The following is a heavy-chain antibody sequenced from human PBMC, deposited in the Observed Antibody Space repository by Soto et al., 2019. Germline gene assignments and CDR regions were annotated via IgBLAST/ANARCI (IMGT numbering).Heavy chain of an antibody. V-gene: IGHV3-7*01. Sequence: GGSLRLSCAATGFMFGTYWMSWVRQAPGKGLEWVANIKHDGNEKYYADSVKGRFTVSRDNVKNFLHLQMSSLRGDDTGAYFCVRATLSWGHYYFRGLDVWGQGTTVTVSS. CDR2: IKHDGNEK. CDR3: VRATLSWGHYYFRGLDV. CDR1: GFMFGTYW. J-gene: IGHJ6*02. D-gene: IGHD3-22*01.